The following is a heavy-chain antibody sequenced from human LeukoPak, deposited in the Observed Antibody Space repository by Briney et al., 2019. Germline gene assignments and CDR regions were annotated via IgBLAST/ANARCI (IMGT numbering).Heavy chain of an antibody. CDR3: ARSQKAAFDY. CDR1: GFTFSSYG. V-gene: IGHV3-7*05. Sequence: GGSLRLSCAASGFTFSSYGMSWVRQAPGQGLEWVANIKQDGSEKYYVDSVKGRFTISRDNAKNSLYLQMNSLRAEDTAVYYCARSQKAAFDYWGEGTLVTVSS. CDR2: IKQDGSEK. J-gene: IGHJ4*02.